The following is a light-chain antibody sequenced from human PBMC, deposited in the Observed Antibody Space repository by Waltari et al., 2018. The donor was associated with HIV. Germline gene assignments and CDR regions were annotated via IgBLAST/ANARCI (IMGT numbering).Light chain of an antibody. Sequence: DTQMTQSPSTLSAFIGDRVTITCRASQSVSNWLAWYQQKPGKAPKLLISRAFDLRRGFPLRFSGGGSGTEFTLAISSLQPDDFATYYCQQYNNRPWTFGPGTKLEIK. CDR1: QSVSNW. CDR3: QQYNNRPWT. V-gene: IGKV1-5*03. CDR2: RAF. J-gene: IGKJ1*01.